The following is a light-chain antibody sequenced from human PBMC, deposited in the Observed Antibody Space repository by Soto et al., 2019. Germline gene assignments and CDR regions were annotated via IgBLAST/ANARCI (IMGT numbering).Light chain of an antibody. Sequence: QSVLTQPPSVSAAPGQKVTISCSGSSSNIGGNSVSWYQQLPGTAPKLLIYDDNKRPSGIPDRFSGSKSGTSATLGITGFQTGDEADYYCAALDDSPTGYVFGTG. V-gene: IGLV1-51*01. J-gene: IGLJ1*01. CDR3: AALDDSPTGYV. CDR2: DDN. CDR1: SSNIGGNS.